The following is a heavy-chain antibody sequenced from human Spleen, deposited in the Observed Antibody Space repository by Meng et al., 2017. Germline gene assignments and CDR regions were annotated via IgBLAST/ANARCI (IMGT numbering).Heavy chain of an antibody. V-gene: IGHV4-34*01. D-gene: IGHD6-19*01. CDR2: INHSGRT. CDR1: GGSFSGYY. J-gene: IGHJ4*02. Sequence: QVQLQQGGAGLLKPPETLSLPCAVYGGSFSGYYWSWIRQPPGKGLEWIGEINHSGRTNYNPSLKSRVTISVDTSKNQFSLIVISVTAADTAVYYCARGSVAGRIDFWGQGTLVTVSS. CDR3: ARGSVAGRIDF.